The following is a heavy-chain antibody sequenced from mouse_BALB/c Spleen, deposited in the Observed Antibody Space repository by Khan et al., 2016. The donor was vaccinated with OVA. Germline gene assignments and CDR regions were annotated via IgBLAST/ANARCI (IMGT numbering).Heavy chain of an antibody. CDR1: GFSLTAYG. D-gene: IGHD1-3*01. CDR3: AKVIIRDRDYFDY. CDR2: IWRGGGT. J-gene: IGHJ2*01. Sequence: VQLQQSGPGLVTPSQSLSITCTVSGFSLTAYGVSWIHQPPGKGLEWLGVIWRGGGTHNNSALLSRLSICTDNSTTQASLKMNSLQTEDTAMYYCAKVIIRDRDYFDYWGQGTTLTVSS. V-gene: IGHV2-6-5*01.